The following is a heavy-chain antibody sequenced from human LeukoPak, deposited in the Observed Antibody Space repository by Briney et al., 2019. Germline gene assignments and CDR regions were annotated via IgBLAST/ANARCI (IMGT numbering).Heavy chain of an antibody. CDR3: AREWGRIAVAGGPGY. CDR1: GFIFSNYG. V-gene: IGHV3-33*01. D-gene: IGHD6-19*01. J-gene: IGHJ4*02. Sequence: GGSLRLSCEVSGFIFSNYGMHWVRQAPGKGLEWVALIWYDGRTKFHADSVKGRFTISRDNSANPLYLQMSSLRVEDTAVYYCAREWGRIAVAGGPGYWGQGALVTVSS. CDR2: IWYDGRTK.